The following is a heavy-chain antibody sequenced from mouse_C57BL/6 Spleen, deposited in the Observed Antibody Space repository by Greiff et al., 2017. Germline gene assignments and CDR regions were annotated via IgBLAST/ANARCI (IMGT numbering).Heavy chain of an antibody. V-gene: IGHV1-55*01. D-gene: IGHD2-4*01. CDR1: GYTFTSYW. CDR2: IYPGSGST. J-gene: IGHJ2*01. CDR3: AIISYDYDGFDY. Sequence: QVQLQQPGAELVKPGASVKMSCKASGYTFTSYWITWVKQRPGQGLEWIGDIYPGSGSTNYNEKFKSKATLTVDTSSSTAYMQLSSLTSEDSAVYYCAIISYDYDGFDYWGQGTTLTVSS.